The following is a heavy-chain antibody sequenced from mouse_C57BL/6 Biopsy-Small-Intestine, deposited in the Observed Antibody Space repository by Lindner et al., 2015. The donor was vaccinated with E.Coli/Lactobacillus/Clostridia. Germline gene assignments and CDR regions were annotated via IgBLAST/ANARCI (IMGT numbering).Heavy chain of an antibody. CDR1: GFTFSDYG. Sequence: VQLQESGGGLVKPGGSLKLSCAASGFTFSDYGMHWVRQAPEKGLEWVAYISSGSSTIYYADTVKGRFTISRDNAKNTLFLQMTSLRSEDTAMYYCAREGAWGFAYWGQGTLVTVSA. V-gene: IGHV5-17*01. CDR2: ISSGSSTI. J-gene: IGHJ3*01. CDR3: AREGAWGFAY.